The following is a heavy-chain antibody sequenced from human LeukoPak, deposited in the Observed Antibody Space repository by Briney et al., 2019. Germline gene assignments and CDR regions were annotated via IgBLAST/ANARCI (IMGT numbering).Heavy chain of an antibody. CDR2: IKSTADGGTT. J-gene: IGHJ4*02. V-gene: IGHV3-15*01. Sequence: GGSLRLSCAVSGFTFSNAWMSWVRQAPGKGLEWVGRIKSTADGGTTDYAAPVKGRFTISREDSKNTLYLQLNSLKAEDTAGYSFSTWVGDTSGFCDGNSCYRAFDYWGQGTLVTVSS. D-gene: IGHD2-15*01. CDR3: STWVGDTSGFCDGNSCYRAFDY. CDR1: GFTFSNAW.